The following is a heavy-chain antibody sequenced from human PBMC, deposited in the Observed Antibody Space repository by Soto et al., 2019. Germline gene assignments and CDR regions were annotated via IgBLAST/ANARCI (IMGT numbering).Heavy chain of an antibody. D-gene: IGHD1-7*01. CDR1: GFTFTSSA. CDR3: AAGYDEELVFDY. V-gene: IGHV1-58*01. J-gene: IGHJ4*02. CDR2: IVVGSGNT. Sequence: SVKVSCKASGFTFTSSAVQWVRQARGQRLEWIGWIVVGSGNTNYAQKSQERVTITRDMSTSTAYMELSSLRSEDTAVYYCAAGYDEELVFDYWGQGSLVTVAS.